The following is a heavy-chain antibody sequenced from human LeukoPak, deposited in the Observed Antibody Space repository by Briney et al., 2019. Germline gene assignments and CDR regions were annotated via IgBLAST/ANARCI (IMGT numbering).Heavy chain of an antibody. Sequence: SETLSLTCTVSGGSISSYYWSWIRQPPGKGLEWIGYIYYSGSTNYNPSLKSRVTISVDTSKNQFSLKLSSVTAADTAVYYCAREWVGYSGSYLDYWGQGILATVSS. CDR1: GGSISSYY. CDR2: IYYSGST. V-gene: IGHV4-59*01. J-gene: IGHJ4*02. D-gene: IGHD1-26*01. CDR3: AREWVGYSGSYLDY.